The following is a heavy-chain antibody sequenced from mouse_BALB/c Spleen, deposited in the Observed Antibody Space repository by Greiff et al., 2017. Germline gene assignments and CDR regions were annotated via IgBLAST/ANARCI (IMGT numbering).Heavy chain of an antibody. CDR3: TRGDDGYYYFDY. J-gene: IGHJ2*01. V-gene: IGHV1-5*01. CDR1: GYTFTSYW. Sequence: VQLQQSGTVLARPGASVKMSCKASGYTFTSYWMHWVKQRPGQGLEWIGAIYPGNSDTSYNQKFKGKAKLTAVTSTSTAYMELSSLTIEDSAVYYCTRGDDGYYYFDYWGQGTTLTVSS. D-gene: IGHD2-3*01. CDR2: IYPGNSDT.